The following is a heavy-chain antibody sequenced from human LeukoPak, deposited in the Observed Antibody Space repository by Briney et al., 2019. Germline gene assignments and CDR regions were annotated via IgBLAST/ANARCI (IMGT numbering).Heavy chain of an antibody. D-gene: IGHD7-27*01. Sequence: GGSLRLSCAASGDTFSSYWMHWVRQAAGKGLFWVSRIISDASSTLYADCVKGRFTIARDNANNTLYLQMQSLTVEHTAVYYCARGPLGTGEIDYWGQGTLVTVSS. V-gene: IGHV3-74*01. CDR1: GDTFSSYW. J-gene: IGHJ4*02. CDR3: ARGPLGTGEIDY. CDR2: IISDASST.